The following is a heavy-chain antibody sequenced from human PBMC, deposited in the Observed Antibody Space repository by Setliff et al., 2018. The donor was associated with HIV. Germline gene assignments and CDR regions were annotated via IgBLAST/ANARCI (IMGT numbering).Heavy chain of an antibody. V-gene: IGHV4-38-2*01. CDR2: ISYGGIT. CDR3: ARVPGRDYYDTSGDFDY. J-gene: IGHJ4*02. D-gene: IGHD3-22*01. Sequence: PSETLSLTCAVSGYSISSGHYWSWIRQHPVKGLEWIGAISYGGITYYNPSLTSRVTISVDTSKNQFSLKVTSVTAADTAVYYCARVPGRDYYDTSGDFDYWGLGTLVTVSS. CDR1: GYSISSGHY.